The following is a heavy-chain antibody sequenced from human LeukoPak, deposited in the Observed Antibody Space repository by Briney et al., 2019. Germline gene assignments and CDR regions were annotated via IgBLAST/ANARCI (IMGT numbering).Heavy chain of an antibody. CDR3: ARRRDFFDY. V-gene: IGHV4-59*08. J-gene: IGHJ4*02. D-gene: IGHD2/OR15-2a*01. CDR2: IYYSGST. Sequence: SETLSLTCTVSGGSISSYYWSWIRQPPAQGLEWIGYIYYSGSTNYNPSLKSRVTISVDTSKNQFSLKLSSVTAADTAVYYCARRRDFFDYWGQGTLVTVSS. CDR1: GGSISSYY.